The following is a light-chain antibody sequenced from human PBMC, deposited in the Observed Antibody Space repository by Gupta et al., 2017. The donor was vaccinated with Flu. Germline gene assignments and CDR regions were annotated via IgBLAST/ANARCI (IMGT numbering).Light chain of an antibody. J-gene: IGLJ3*02. CDR3: QSYDISLTGSV. CDR1: SSNFGAGYD. V-gene: IGLV1-40*01. CDR2: GNS. Sequence: QSMLTQPPSVSGAPGQRPTISCTGTSSNFGAGYDVHWYQQLPGTAPKLLIYGNSNRASGVPDRFSGSRSGTSASLTITGLQAEDEANYYCQSYDISLTGSVFGGGTKVTVL.